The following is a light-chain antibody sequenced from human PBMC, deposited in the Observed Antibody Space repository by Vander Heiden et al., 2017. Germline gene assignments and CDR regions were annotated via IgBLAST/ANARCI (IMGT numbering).Light chain of an antibody. CDR3: QHYGSSPPLYT. CDR1: QSVSSRY. CDR2: GVS. Sequence: EIVLTQSPGTLSLSPGERATLPCRASQSVSSRYLAWYQQKTSQAPRLLIYGVSIRATGIPDRFSGSGSGTDFTLTISRLEPEDFALYYCQHYGSSPPLYTFGQGTNLEIK. V-gene: IGKV3-20*01. J-gene: IGKJ2*01.